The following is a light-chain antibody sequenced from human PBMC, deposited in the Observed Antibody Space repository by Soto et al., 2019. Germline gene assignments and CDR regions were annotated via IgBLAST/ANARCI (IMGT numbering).Light chain of an antibody. Sequence: EIVLTQSPGTLSLSPGERATLSCRGSHSVSSSYLAWYQQNPGQAPRLLTYGASSRATGIPDRFSGSGSGTDFTLTISRLEPEDFAVYYCQQYGSSPPYTFGQGTKLEIK. V-gene: IGKV3-20*01. CDR1: HSVSSSY. CDR2: GAS. CDR3: QQYGSSPPYT. J-gene: IGKJ2*01.